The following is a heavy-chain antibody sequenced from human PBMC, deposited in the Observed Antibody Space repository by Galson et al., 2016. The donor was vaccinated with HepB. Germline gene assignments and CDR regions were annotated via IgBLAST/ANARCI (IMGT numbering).Heavy chain of an antibody. CDR1: GFVVSSTY. J-gene: IGHJ4*02. CDR3: ARDGRQDRGSIFDY. Sequence: SLRLSCAASGFVVSSTYMAWVRQAPGRGLECVSLLYRDGFTYYADSVKGRFTISRDNSNNTFYLQMNSLGADDTAVYYCARDGRQDRGSIFDYWGQGTLVTVSS. CDR2: LYRDGFT. V-gene: IGHV3-66*01. D-gene: IGHD6-6*01.